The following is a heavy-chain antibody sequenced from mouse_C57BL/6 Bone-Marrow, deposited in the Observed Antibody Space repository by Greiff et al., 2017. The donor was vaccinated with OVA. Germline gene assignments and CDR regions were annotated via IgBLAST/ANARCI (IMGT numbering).Heavy chain of an antibody. CDR1: GFTFTDSY. CDR3: ARDGGYHWYFDV. V-gene: IGHV7-3*01. CDR2: IRNKANGYTT. D-gene: IGHD2-2*01. J-gene: IGHJ1*03. Sequence: EVKLMESGGGLVQPGGSLSLSCAASGFTFTDSYMSWVRQPPGKALEWLGFIRNKANGYTTEYSASVKGRFTISRDNSQSILYLQMNALRAEDSATYYCARDGGYHWYFDVWGTGTTVTVSS.